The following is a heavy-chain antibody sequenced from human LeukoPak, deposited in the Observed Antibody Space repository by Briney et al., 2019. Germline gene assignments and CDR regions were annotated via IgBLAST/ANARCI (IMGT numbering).Heavy chain of an antibody. CDR3: ASVYGSGSYEFDY. V-gene: IGHV4-39*01. CDR2: IYYSGST. D-gene: IGHD3-10*01. J-gene: IGHJ4*02. Sequence: SETLSLTCTVSGGSLSSSSYYWGWIRQPPGKGLEWIGSIYYSGSTYYNPSLKSRVTTSVDTSKNQFSLNLSSVTAADTAVYYCASVYGSGSYEFDYWGQGTLVTVSS. CDR1: GGSLSSSSYY.